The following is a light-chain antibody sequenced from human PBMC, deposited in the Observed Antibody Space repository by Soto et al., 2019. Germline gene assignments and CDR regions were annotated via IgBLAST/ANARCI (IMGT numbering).Light chain of an antibody. J-gene: IGKJ2*01. CDR1: QSVSSSS. CDR2: GAS. Sequence: EIVLTQSPGTLSLSPGERGTLSCRASQSVSSSSLAWYQQKPGQAPRLLIYGASSRATGIPDRFSGSGSGTDFTLTISRLEPEDFAVYYCQQYGSSPPMYTFGQGTKLEIK. V-gene: IGKV3-20*01. CDR3: QQYGSSPPMYT.